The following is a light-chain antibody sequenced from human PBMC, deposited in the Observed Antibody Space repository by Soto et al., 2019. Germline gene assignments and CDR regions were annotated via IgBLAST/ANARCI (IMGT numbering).Light chain of an antibody. V-gene: IGKV3-20*01. CDR1: ETVTGKY. J-gene: IGKJ1*01. CDR2: AAS. Sequence: EIVLTQSPGTLSLPPGDRATLSCRASETVTGKYLARYQQKAGQAPRLLIFAASNRATGIPDRFSGSGSGTDFTLTISRLEPEVFAVYFCQQYSIPRQTFGQGTKVEIK. CDR3: QQYSIPRQT.